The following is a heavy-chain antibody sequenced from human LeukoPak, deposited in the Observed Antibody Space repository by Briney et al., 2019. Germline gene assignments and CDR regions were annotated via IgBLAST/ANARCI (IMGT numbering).Heavy chain of an antibody. CDR2: ISYDGSNK. CDR1: GFTFSSYA. CDR3: ARDPGWSGSGY. J-gene: IGHJ4*02. V-gene: IGHV3-30-3*01. D-gene: IGHD3-3*01. Sequence: GGSLRLSCAASGFTFSSYAMHWVRQAPGKGLEWVAVISYDGSNKYYAGSVKGRFTISRDNSKNTLYLQMNSLRAEDTAVYYCARDPGWSGSGYWGQGTLVTVSS.